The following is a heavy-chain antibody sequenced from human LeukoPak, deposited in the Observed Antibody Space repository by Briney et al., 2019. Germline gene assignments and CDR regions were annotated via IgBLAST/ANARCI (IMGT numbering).Heavy chain of an antibody. J-gene: IGHJ4*02. CDR2: ISTIGST. CDR1: SGSISSSNYY. D-gene: IGHD4-17*01. CDR3: ARARGTVTEFDY. V-gene: IGHV4-61*02. Sequence: PSETLSLTCTVSSGSISSSNYYWSWIRQPAGKGLEWIGRISTIGSTNYNPSLNSRVTISIDTSKNQFSLKLSSVTAADTAVYYCARARGTVTEFDYWGQGTLVTVSS.